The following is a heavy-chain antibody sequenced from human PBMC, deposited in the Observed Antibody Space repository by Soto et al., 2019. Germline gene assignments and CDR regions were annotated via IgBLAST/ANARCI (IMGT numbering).Heavy chain of an antibody. Sequence: QVQLVQSGAEVKKPGASVKVSCKASGYTLTTFFMHWVRPAPGQGLEWMGVINPGYPAGRSTTYAHKCQVRVTMTTDTSTSPVYMALSRLRSDDTAVYYCAREAIVAGATTGMDVCGPGTTVTVSS. CDR3: AREAIVAGATTGMDV. CDR1: GYTLTTFF. J-gene: IGHJ6*02. V-gene: IGHV1-46*01. D-gene: IGHD1-26*01. CDR2: INPGYPAGRST.